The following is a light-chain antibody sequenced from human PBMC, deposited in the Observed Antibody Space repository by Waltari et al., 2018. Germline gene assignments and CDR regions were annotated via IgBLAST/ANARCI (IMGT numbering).Light chain of an antibody. V-gene: IGLV3-10*01. CDR3: YSTDSSGDHWV. Sequence: SYELTQPPSVSVSPGQTARITCSGNALAEKFAYWYQQKSDQAPVLVIDEDTKRPSGIPERFSGSSSGTVATLTISGAQVEDVADYYCYSTDSSGDHWVFGGGTRVTVL. CDR2: EDT. CDR1: ALAEKF. J-gene: IGLJ3*02.